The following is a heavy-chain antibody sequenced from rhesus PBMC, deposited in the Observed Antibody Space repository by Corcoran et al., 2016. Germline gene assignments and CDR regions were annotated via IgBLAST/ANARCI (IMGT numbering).Heavy chain of an antibody. CDR1: GGSISSNY. J-gene: IGHJ4*01. Sequence: QVQLQESGPGLVKPSETLSLTCAVSGGSISSNYWSWIRQPPGKGLEWIGYIYGSSGSTSYNPSLKSRVTISTDTSKNQFSLKLSSVTAADTAVYYCATIRGAYNWNDFDYWGQGVLVTVSS. CDR2: IYGSSGST. CDR3: ATIRGAYNWNDFDY. V-gene: IGHV4-160*01. D-gene: IGHD1-7*02.